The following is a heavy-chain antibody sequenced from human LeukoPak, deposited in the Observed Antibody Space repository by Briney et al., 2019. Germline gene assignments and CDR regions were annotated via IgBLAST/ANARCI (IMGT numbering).Heavy chain of an antibody. J-gene: IGHJ4*02. V-gene: IGHV4-39*01. CDR1: GGSISSSSYY. Sequence: PSGTLSLTCTVSGGSISSSSYYWGCIGQPPGKGLEWIGSIYYSGSTYHNPSLKSRVTMSVDTSKNQFSLTLTSVTAADTAIYYCARLDYSSSYYDSWGQGTLVTVSS. D-gene: IGHD6-13*01. CDR2: IYYSGST. CDR3: ARLDYSSSYYDS.